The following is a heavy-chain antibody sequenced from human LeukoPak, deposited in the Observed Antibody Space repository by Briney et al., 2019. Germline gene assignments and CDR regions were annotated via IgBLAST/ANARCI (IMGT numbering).Heavy chain of an antibody. CDR3: ARSWVPIVVVVAATIVPWFDP. J-gene: IGHJ5*02. V-gene: IGHV1-2*06. D-gene: IGHD2-15*01. Sequence: GASVKVSCKASGYTFTGYYMHWVRQAPGQGLEWMGRINPNSGGTNYAQKFQGRVTMTRDTSISTAYMELSRLRSDDTAVYYCARSWVPIVVVVAATIVPWFDPWGQGTLVTVSS. CDR2: INPNSGGT. CDR1: GYTFTGYY.